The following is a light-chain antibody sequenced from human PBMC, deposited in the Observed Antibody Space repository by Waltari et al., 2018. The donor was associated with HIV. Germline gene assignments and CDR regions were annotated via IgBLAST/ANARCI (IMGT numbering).Light chain of an antibody. V-gene: IGLV1-47*01. J-gene: IGLJ1*01. CDR1: SSNIGTNY. CDR2: RDN. Sequence: QSVLTQPPSASGTPGQRVTISCSGSSSNIGTNYVFWYQQLPGTAPQLLSFRDNERPSGVPDRFSGSRSGTSASLVISGLRSEDEAEYYCAAWDDSLDGFYVFGSGTRVTVL. CDR3: AAWDDSLDGFYV.